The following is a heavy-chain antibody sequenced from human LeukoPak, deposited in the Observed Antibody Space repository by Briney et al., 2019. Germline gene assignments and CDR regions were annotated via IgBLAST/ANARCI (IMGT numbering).Heavy chain of an antibody. CDR3: ARDSPWGWYYDSSGFDY. CDR1: GGSISSSSYY. Sequence: PSETLSLTCTVSGGSISSSSYYWGWIRQPPGKGLEWIGSISYSGSAYYNPSLTSRVTISIDTSKNQFSLKLTSVTAADTAVYYCARDSPWGWYYDSSGFDYWGQGSLVTVSS. D-gene: IGHD3-22*01. V-gene: IGHV4-39*07. J-gene: IGHJ4*02. CDR2: ISYSGSA.